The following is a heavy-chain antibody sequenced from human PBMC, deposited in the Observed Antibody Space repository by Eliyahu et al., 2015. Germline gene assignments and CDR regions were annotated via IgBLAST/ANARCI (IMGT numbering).Heavy chain of an antibody. CDR1: GXTFXSYA. CDR3: AKVDAASGYYRYYFDY. J-gene: IGHJ4*02. CDR2: ISGSGGST. D-gene: IGHD3-22*01. Sequence: EVQLLESGGGLVQPGGSLRLSCAASGXTFXSYAVSWVRQAPGKGLEXVSTISGSGGSTPYADSVKGRFTISRDNSKNTLYLQMNSLRAEDTAVYYCAKVDAASGYYRYYFDYWGQGTLVTVSS. V-gene: IGHV3-23*01.